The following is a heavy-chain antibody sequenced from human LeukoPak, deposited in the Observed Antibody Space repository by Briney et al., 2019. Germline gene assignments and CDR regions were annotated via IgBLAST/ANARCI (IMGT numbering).Heavy chain of an antibody. CDR3: XTFXGSGSYWVTIDY. D-gene: IGHD3-10*01. CDR1: GFTFSTAW. Sequence: GGSLRLSCAASGFTFSTAWMSWVRQAPGKGLEWVGRIKSKTDGGTTDYAAPVKGRFTISRDDSKNTLYLQMNSLKTEDTAVYXCXTFXGSGSYWVTIDYWGQGTLVTVSS. J-gene: IGHJ4*02. V-gene: IGHV3-15*01. CDR2: IKSKTDGGTT.